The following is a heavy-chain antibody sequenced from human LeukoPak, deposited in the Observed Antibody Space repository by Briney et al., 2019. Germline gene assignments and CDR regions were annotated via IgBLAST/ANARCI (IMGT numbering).Heavy chain of an antibody. D-gene: IGHD2-15*01. Sequence: PSETLSLTCTVSGGSISSYYWIWLRQPPGKGREWIGYIYYSGSTNYNPSLKSRVTISVDTSKNQFSLQLSSVTAADTAVYYCARDNGVVADPGGYFDYWGQGTLVTVSS. CDR1: GGSISSYY. V-gene: IGHV4-59*01. CDR2: IYYSGST. CDR3: ARDNGVVADPGGYFDY. J-gene: IGHJ4*02.